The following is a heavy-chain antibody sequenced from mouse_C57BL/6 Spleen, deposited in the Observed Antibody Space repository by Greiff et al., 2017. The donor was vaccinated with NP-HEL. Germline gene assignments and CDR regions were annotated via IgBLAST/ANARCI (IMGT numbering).Heavy chain of an antibody. CDR1: GYTFTSYD. CDR3: ARGSGAGWFAY. Sequence: QVQLQQSGPELVKPGASVKLSCKASGYTFTSYDINWVKQRPGQGLEWIGWIYPRDGSTKYNEKFKGKATLTVDTSSSTAYMELHSLTSEDSAVYFCARGSGAGWFAYRGDRALVSVSA. J-gene: IGHJ3*01. V-gene: IGHV1-85*01. CDR2: IYPRDGST. D-gene: IGHD1-3*01.